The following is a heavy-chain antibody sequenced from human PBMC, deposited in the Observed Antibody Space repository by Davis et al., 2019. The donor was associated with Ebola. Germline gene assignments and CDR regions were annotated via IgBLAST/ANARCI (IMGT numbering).Heavy chain of an antibody. J-gene: IGHJ2*01. V-gene: IGHV4-39*01. CDR1: GGSINGNSYY. CDR3: ARTTKITGDGDWYFDL. Sequence: MPSETLSLTCIVSGGSINGNSYYWGWIRQSPGKGLEWIGNVYYTGDTYYSPSLKNRVSITVDPSRTQFSLNLNSVTAADTAVYYCARTTKITGDGDWYFDLWGRGTLVTVSS. CDR2: VYYTGDT. D-gene: IGHD7-27*01.